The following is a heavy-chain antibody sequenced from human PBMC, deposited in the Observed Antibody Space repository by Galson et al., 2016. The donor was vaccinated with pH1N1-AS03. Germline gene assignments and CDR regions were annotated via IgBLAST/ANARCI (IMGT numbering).Heavy chain of an antibody. J-gene: IGHJ5*02. CDR2: VSDDGYTK. CDR3: ARVVHEIRGQPNNWLDP. CDR1: GFTFSNYA. D-gene: IGHD1-26*01. V-gene: IGHV3-30*15. Sequence: SLRLSCAASGFTFSNYAIHCVRQAPGKGLQWVAVVSDDGYTKYYADSVRGRFTISRDNSENTVFLQMRSLTTEDTGLYYCARVVHEIRGQPNNWLDPWGQGTLVTVSS.